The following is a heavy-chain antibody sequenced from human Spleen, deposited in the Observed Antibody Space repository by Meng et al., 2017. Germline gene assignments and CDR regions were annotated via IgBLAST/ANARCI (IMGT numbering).Heavy chain of an antibody. Sequence: GESLKISCAASGFTFSNAWMSWVRQAPGKGLEWVGRIKSKTDGGTTDYAAPVKGRFTISSDDSKNTLYLQMNSLRAEDTAVYYCAKERGERIYCSGGSCYSWFDPWGQGTLVTVSS. CDR1: GFTFSNAW. J-gene: IGHJ5*02. V-gene: IGHV3-15*01. CDR2: IKSKTDGGTT. D-gene: IGHD2-15*01. CDR3: AKERGERIYCSGGSCYSWFDP.